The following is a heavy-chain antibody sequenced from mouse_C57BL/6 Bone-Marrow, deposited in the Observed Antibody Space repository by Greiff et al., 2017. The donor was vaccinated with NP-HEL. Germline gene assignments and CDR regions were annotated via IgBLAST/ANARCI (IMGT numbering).Heavy chain of an antibody. Sequence: QVQLQQSGAELARPGASVKLSCKASGYTFTSYGISWVKQRTGQGLEWIGEIYPRSGNTYYNEKFKGKATLTADKSSSTAYMELRSLTSEDSAVYFCARFAVVAPYGYFDVWGTGTTVTVSS. CDR2: IYPRSGNT. J-gene: IGHJ1*03. V-gene: IGHV1-81*01. D-gene: IGHD1-1*01. CDR3: ARFAVVAPYGYFDV. CDR1: GYTFTSYG.